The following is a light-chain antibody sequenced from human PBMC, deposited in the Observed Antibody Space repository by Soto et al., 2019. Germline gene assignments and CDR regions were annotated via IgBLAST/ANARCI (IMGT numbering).Light chain of an antibody. CDR1: QSISDW. V-gene: IGKV1-5*03. J-gene: IGKJ2*01. CDR2: KAS. CDR3: QQYSSYYMYT. Sequence: DIQMTQSPSTLSASVGDRVTITCRASQSISDWLAWYQQKPGQAPKLLIYKASSLESGVPSRFSGSGSGTEFTLTINSLQPDDVATYYCQQYSSYYMYTFGQGTKVDIK.